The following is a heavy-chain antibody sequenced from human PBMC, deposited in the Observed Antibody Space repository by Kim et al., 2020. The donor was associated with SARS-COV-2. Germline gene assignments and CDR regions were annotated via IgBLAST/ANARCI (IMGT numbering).Heavy chain of an antibody. Sequence: GGSLRLSCAASGFTFSSYAMSWVRQAPGKGLEWVSAISGSGGSTYYADSVKGRFTISRDNSKNTLYLQMNSLRAEDTAVYYCAKGPPPVIGYGSGSYLVWFDPWGQGTLVTVSS. J-gene: IGHJ5*02. CDR3: AKGPPPVIGYGSGSYLVWFDP. D-gene: IGHD3-10*01. CDR2: ISGSGGST. CDR1: GFTFSSYA. V-gene: IGHV3-23*01.